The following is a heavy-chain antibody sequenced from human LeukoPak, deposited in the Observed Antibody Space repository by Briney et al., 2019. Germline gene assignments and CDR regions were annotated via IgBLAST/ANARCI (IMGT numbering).Heavy chain of an antibody. D-gene: IGHD3-9*01. Sequence: GASVKVSCKASGYTFTGYYMHWVRQAPGQGLEWMGWISAYNGNTNYAQKLQGRVTMTTDTSTSTAYMELRSLRSDDTAVYYCARGAYYDILTGYYHFDYWGQGTLVTVSS. V-gene: IGHV1-18*04. CDR2: ISAYNGNT. CDR3: ARGAYYDILTGYYHFDY. J-gene: IGHJ4*02. CDR1: GYTFTGYY.